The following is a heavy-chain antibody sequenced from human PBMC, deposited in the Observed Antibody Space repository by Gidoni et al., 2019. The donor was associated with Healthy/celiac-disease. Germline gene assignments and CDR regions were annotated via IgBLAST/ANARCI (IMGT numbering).Heavy chain of an antibody. CDR1: GGSISSYY. CDR3: ARDPRYPLGSSI. Sequence: QVQLQESGPGLVKPSETLSLTCTVSGGSISSYYWSWIRQPPGKGLEWIGYIYYSGSTNYNPSLKSRVTISVDTSKNQFSLKLSSVTAADTAVYYCARDPRYPLGSSIWGQGTLVTVSS. CDR2: IYYSGST. V-gene: IGHV4-59*01. D-gene: IGHD6-6*01. J-gene: IGHJ4*02.